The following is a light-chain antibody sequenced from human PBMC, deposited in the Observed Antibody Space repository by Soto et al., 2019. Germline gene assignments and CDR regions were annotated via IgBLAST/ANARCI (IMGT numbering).Light chain of an antibody. CDR2: DTS. J-gene: IGKJ4*01. V-gene: IGKV3-11*01. Sequence: EIVLTQSPATLSLSPRERATLSCRANQNVSNYLAWYQQKPGQAPRLLIYDTSNRATGIPARFSGSGSGTDFTLTISSLEPEDFAVYYCQQRSDWLTFGGGTKVEIK. CDR3: QQRSDWLT. CDR1: QNVSNY.